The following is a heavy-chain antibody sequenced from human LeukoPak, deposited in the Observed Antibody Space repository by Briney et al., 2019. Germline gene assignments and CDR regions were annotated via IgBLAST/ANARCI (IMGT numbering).Heavy chain of an antibody. J-gene: IGHJ4*02. D-gene: IGHD7-27*01. Sequence: GGSLRLSCAASGFTFSSYAMTWVRQAPGKGLEWVATIKYDGDEKFYVDSVTGRFTISRDNAKNSLYLQMNSLTAEDTAVYYCVRESFSRGDFNWGQGTLVSVSS. CDR3: VRESFSRGDFN. V-gene: IGHV3-7*01. CDR2: IKYDGDEK. CDR1: GFTFSSYA.